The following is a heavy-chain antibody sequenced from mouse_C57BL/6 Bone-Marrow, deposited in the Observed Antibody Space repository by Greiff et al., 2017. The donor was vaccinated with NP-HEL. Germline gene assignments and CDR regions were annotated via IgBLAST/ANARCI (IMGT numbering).Heavy chain of an antibody. D-gene: IGHD1-1*01. Sequence: VQLKQPGAELVKPGASVKMSCKASGYTFTSYWITWVKQRPGQGLEWIGDIYPGSGSTNYNEKFKSKATLTVDTSSSTAYMQLSSLTSEDSAVYYCARNPLHYYGSSHWYFDVWGTGTTVTVSS. CDR1: GYTFTSYW. J-gene: IGHJ1*03. CDR3: ARNPLHYYGSSHWYFDV. V-gene: IGHV1-55*01. CDR2: IYPGSGST.